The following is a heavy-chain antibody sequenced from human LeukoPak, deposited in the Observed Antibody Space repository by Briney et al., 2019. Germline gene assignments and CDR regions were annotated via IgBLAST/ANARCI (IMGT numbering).Heavy chain of an antibody. CDR3: AKLSMVRRVIFIGAFDI. D-gene: IGHD3-10*01. CDR2: ISYDGSNK. CDR1: GFTFSSYG. V-gene: IGHV3-30*18. Sequence: GGSLRLSCAASGFTFSSYGMHWVRQAPGKGLEWVAVISYDGSNKYYADSVKGRFTISRDNSKNTLYLQMNSLRAEDTAVYYCAKLSMVRRVIFIGAFDIWGQGTMVTVSS. J-gene: IGHJ3*02.